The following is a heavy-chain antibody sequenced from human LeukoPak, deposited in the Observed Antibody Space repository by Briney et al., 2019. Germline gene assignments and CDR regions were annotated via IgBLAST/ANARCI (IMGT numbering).Heavy chain of an antibody. CDR3: ARDGYDYSHKNAFDI. J-gene: IGHJ3*02. CDR1: GGSISSYY. CDR2: IYYSGST. D-gene: IGHD4-11*01. Sequence: SETLSLTCTVSGGSISSYYWSWIRQPPGKGLEWIGYIYYSGSTNYNPSLKSRVTISVDTSKNQFSLKLSSVTAADTAVYYCARDGYDYSHKNAFDIWGQGTMVTVSS. V-gene: IGHV4-59*01.